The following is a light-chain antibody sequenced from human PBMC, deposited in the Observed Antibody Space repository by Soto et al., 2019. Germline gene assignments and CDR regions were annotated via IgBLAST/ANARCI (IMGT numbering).Light chain of an antibody. J-gene: IGLJ1*01. CDR3: CAYADTFYV. CDR1: SSDVGSYKN. V-gene: IGLV2-11*01. CDR2: DVS. Sequence: QSALTQPRSVSGSPGQSVTISCTGTSSDVGSYKNVSWYQHHSGKVPKLMIYDVSERPSGVPDRFSGSKSGNTASLTISGLQAEDEAIYYCCAYADTFYVFGTGTKVTVL.